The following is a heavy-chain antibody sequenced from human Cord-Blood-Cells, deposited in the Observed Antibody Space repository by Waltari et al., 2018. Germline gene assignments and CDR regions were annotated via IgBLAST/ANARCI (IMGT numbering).Heavy chain of an antibody. CDR3: AKGVYSSSFYYFDY. D-gene: IGHD6-6*01. Sequence: EVQLVESGGGLVQPGRSLRLSCAASGFIFDDYAMHWVRHAPGKGREWVSGISWNSGIIGYADSVKGRFTISRDNAKNSLYLQMNSLRAEDTALYYCAKGVYSSSFYYFDYWGQGTLVTVSS. CDR1: GFIFDDYA. J-gene: IGHJ4*02. V-gene: IGHV3-9*01. CDR2: ISWNSGII.